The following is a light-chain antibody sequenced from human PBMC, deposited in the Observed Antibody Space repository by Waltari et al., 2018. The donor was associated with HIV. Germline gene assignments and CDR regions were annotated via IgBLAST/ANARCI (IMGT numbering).Light chain of an antibody. V-gene: IGLV2-14*01. J-gene: IGLJ1*01. CDR2: EVS. Sequence: QASLTQPASGSGSPGQSLTISCNGTSNDVGGYNYVSWYQQHQGKVPKLMIFEVSNRPSGFSTRFSGAKSVNTVSLTISGLQAEDEADYYCSSYKSSSTLYVFGSGTKVTVL. CDR3: SSYKSSSTLYV. CDR1: SNDVGGYNY.